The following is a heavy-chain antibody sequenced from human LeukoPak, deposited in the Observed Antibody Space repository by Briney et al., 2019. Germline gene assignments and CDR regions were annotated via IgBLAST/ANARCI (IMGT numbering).Heavy chain of an antibody. J-gene: IGHJ6*03. CDR1: GGSFDSKY. D-gene: IGHD1-1*01. Sequence: SETLSLTCSVSGGSFDSKYWSWIRQPPGKGLEWIGYIYTSGSTNFNPSLRSRVAMSIDTSKNQFSLKVYSVTAADTAVYYRANYIRNVHYYMDVWGKGTTVIVSS. CDR3: ANYIRNVHYYMDV. V-gene: IGHV4-4*09. CDR2: IYTSGST.